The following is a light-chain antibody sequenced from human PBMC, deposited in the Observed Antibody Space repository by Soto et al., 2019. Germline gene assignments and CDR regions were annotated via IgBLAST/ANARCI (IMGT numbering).Light chain of an antibody. J-gene: IGKJ5*01. CDR2: EAT. Sequence: DIQMTQSPCSVSASVGDTVTITCRASQGVKVLDWYQQKPGKAPRLLIYEATNLQSGVPPRFSGSGSGTDFTLTISSLQAEDFATYHCQHANSFPITFGQGTRLEIK. V-gene: IGKV1-12*01. CDR3: QHANSFPIT. CDR1: QGVKV.